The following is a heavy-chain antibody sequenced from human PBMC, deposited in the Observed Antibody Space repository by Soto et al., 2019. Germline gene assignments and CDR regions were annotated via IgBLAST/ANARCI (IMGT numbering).Heavy chain of an antibody. CDR3: ARSIVVVTAADY. Sequence: QVQLVQSGAEVKKPGASVKVSCKASGYTFTSYAMHWVRQAPGQRLEWMGWINAGNGNTKYSQKFQGIVIITRDTSATTAYMELISLRSEATAVYYSARSIVVVTAADYWCQGTLVTVSS. D-gene: IGHD2-21*02. J-gene: IGHJ4*02. V-gene: IGHV1-3*01. CDR2: INAGNGNT. CDR1: GYTFTSYA.